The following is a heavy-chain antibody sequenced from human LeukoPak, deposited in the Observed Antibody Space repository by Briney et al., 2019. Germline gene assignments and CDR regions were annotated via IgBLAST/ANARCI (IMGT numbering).Heavy chain of an antibody. CDR1: GGSISGYY. D-gene: IGHD3-22*01. J-gene: IGHJ6*03. CDR2: IYYSGST. Sequence: SETLSLTCTVSGGSISGYYWNWIRQPPGKGLEWIGYIYYSGSTNYNPSLKSRVTISVDTSKNQFSLKLSSVTAADTAVYYCARDFHYDSSGRSSPYYYYYYYMDVWGKGTTVTISS. V-gene: IGHV4-59*01. CDR3: ARDFHYDSSGRSSPYYYYYYYMDV.